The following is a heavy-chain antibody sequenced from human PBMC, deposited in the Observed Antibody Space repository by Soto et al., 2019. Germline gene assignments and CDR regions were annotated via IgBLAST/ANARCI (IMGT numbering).Heavy chain of an antibody. CDR1: GFTFGTYA. V-gene: IGHV3-23*01. J-gene: IGHJ5*02. D-gene: IGHD5-18*01. CDR2: ITGSGGST. CDR3: AKDRSVDTRDWFDP. Sequence: EVQLLESGGGLGQPGGSLRLSCAASGFTFGTYAMNWVRQAPGKGLEWVSGITGSGGSTYYADSVKGRFTISRDNSQNTLYLQMNSLRGDDTAVYYCAKDRSVDTRDWFDPWGQGTLVTVSS.